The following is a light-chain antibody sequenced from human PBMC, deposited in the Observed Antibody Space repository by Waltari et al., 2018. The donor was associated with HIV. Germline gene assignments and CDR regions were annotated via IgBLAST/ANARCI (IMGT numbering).Light chain of an antibody. Sequence: SYELTQPPSVPLSSGQPARIPCPGDALPTQPSSWYQQKPGQAPVLVMYKDSERPSGIPERFSGSRSGTAVTLTISGVQAEDEADYYCQSADNSGSSWAFGGGTKLTVL. CDR3: QSADNSGSSWA. CDR2: KDS. J-gene: IGLJ3*02. V-gene: IGLV3-25*03. CDR1: ALPTQP.